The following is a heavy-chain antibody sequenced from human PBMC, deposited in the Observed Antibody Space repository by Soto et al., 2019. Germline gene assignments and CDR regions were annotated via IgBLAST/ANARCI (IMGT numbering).Heavy chain of an antibody. CDR2: ISNTGGGT. CDR1: GFTFNNYA. CDR3: AKDRLAGNFDY. J-gene: IGHJ4*02. Sequence: EVQLLDSGGGLVQPGGSLGLSCAASGFTFNNYAMNWVRQAPGMGLEWVATISNTGGGTYYADSVKGRFTISRDNSKNTLYLQMSSLIVEDTAVYYCAKDRLAGNFDYWGQGTQVTVSS. V-gene: IGHV3-23*01.